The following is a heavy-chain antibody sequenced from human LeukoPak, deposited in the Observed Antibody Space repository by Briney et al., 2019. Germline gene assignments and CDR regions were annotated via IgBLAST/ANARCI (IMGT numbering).Heavy chain of an antibody. J-gene: IGHJ3*02. V-gene: IGHV4-31*03. Sequence: PSQTLSLTCTVSGGSISSGNYYWSWIRQHPGKGLEWIGYIYYSGSTYYNPSLKSRVTISVDTSKNQFSLKLSSVTAADTAVYYCARVPSAVANDAFDIRGQGTMVTVSS. CDR1: GGSISSGNYY. CDR3: ARVPSAVANDAFDI. CDR2: IYYSGST.